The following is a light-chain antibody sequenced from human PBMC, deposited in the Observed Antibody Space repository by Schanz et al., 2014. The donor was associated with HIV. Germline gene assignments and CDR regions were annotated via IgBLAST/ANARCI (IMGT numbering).Light chain of an antibody. CDR2: VNH. J-gene: IGLJ2*01. Sequence: QSVLTQPPSVSGAPGQRVTISCTGSSSNIGARYDVHWYQQLPGTAPQLLIYVNHQRPSDIPDRFSGSKTGTSATLAIVGLQTGDEADYYCATWDSTLSAVVFGGGTKLTVL. CDR1: SSNIGARYD. CDR3: ATWDSTLSAVV. V-gene: IGLV1-51*01.